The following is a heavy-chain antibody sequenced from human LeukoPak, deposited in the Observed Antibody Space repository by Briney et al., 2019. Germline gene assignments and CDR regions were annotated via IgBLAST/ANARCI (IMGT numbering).Heavy chain of an antibody. Sequence: SETLSLTCTAAGGSISSYYWSWIRQPPGKGLEWIGYIYYSGSTNYNPSLKSRVTISVDTSKNQFSLKLSSVTAADTAVYYCARLMGIAFHFDYWGQGTLVTVSS. CDR1: GGSISSYY. J-gene: IGHJ4*02. CDR2: IYYSGST. V-gene: IGHV4-59*08. D-gene: IGHD6-13*01. CDR3: ARLMGIAFHFDY.